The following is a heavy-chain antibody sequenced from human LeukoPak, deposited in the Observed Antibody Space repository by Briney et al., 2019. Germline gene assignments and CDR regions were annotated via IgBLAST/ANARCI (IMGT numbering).Heavy chain of an antibody. CDR2: MNPNSGNT. CDR1: GYTFTSYD. CDR3: ARGDTFGYCSGGSCYSVRWFDP. Sequence: ASVKVSCKASGYTFTSYDINWVRQATGRGLGWMGWMNPNSGNTGYAQKFQGRVTMTRNTSISTAYMELSSLRSEDTAVYYCARGDTFGYCSGGSCYSVRWFDPWGQGTLVTVPS. D-gene: IGHD2-15*01. V-gene: IGHV1-8*01. J-gene: IGHJ5*02.